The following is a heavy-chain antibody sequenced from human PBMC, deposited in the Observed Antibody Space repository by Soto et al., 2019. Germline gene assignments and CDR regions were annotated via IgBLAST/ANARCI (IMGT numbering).Heavy chain of an antibody. V-gene: IGHV4-4*02. J-gene: IGHJ5*02. Sequence: PSETLSLTCAVSGGSISSGTWWSWVRQPPGRGLEWIGEIYHTGSPNYNLSLKSRVTMSVDKSKNLFSLSLSSVTAADSALYYCARRVPAAPNWFDPWGQGTLVTVSS. D-gene: IGHD2-2*01. CDR1: GGSISSGTW. CDR2: IYHTGSP. CDR3: ARRVPAAPNWFDP.